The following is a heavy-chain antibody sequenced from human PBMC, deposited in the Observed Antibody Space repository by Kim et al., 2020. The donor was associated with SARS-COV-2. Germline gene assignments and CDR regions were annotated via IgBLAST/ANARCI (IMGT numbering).Heavy chain of an antibody. Sequence: GGSLRLSCAASGFTFSSYAMSWVRQAPGKGLEWVSAISGSGGSTYYADSVKGRFTISRDNSKNTLYLQMNSLRAEDTAVYYCAKDPTYCSSTSCYLTFQHWGQGTLVTVSS. V-gene: IGHV3-23*01. J-gene: IGHJ1*01. D-gene: IGHD2-2*01. CDR1: GFTFSSYA. CDR2: ISGSGGST. CDR3: AKDPTYCSSTSCYLTFQH.